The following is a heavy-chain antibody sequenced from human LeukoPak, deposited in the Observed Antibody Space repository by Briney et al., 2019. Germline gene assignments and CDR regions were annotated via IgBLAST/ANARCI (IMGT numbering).Heavy chain of an antibody. CDR3: ARDLGSYGSGSYSFDY. CDR2: MNPNSGNT. J-gene: IGHJ4*02. D-gene: IGHD3-10*01. Sequence: ASVKVSCKASGYTFTSYYMHWVRQATGQGLEWMGWMNPNSGNTGYAQKFQGRVTITRNTSISTAYMELSSLRSEDTAVYYCARDLGSYGSGSYSFDYWGQGTLVTVSS. V-gene: IGHV1-8*03. CDR1: GYTFTSYY.